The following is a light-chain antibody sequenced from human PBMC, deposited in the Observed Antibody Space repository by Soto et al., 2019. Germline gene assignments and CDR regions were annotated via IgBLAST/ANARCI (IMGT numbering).Light chain of an antibody. CDR3: LQVYSFPRT. Sequence: DIQMTQSLSTLSASVGDRVTITCRASQSISSWLAWYQQRPGKAPKLLIYAASILQSGVPSRFSGSGSGTEFILSINNLQPEDFASYFCLQVYSFPRTFGLGTKVDIK. CDR2: AAS. CDR1: QSISSW. V-gene: IGKV1-12*01. J-gene: IGKJ1*01.